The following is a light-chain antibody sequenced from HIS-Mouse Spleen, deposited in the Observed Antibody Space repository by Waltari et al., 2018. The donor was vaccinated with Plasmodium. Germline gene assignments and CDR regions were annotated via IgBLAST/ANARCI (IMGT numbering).Light chain of an antibody. Sequence: DIVMTQSPATLSVAPGERATLSCRASQSGSSNVAWYQQKTGQAPRLLIYGASPRATGIPARFSGSGSGTEFTITISSLQSEDFAVYYCQQYNNWSFTFGPGTKVDIK. J-gene: IGKJ3*01. V-gene: IGKV3-15*01. CDR3: QQYNNWSFT. CDR1: QSGSSN. CDR2: GAS.